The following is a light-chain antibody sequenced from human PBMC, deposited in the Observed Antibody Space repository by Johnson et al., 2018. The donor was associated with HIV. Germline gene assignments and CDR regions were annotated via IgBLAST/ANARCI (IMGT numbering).Light chain of an antibody. Sequence: QSVLTQPPSVSAAPVQKVTISCSGSSSTIGNNFVSWYQVLPGTAPKLLIYKDNERPSGIPYRFSGSKSRPSATLGLTGLHTADEADYYGGAWHTSLSVGGVFGTGTKVTVL. V-gene: IGLV1-51*02. CDR2: KDN. CDR3: GAWHTSLSVGGV. J-gene: IGLJ1*01. CDR1: SSTIGNNF.